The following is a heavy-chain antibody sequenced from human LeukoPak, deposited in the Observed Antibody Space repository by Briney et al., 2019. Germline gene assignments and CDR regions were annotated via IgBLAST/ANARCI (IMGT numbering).Heavy chain of an antibody. CDR2: ISSSSSYI. D-gene: IGHD3-10*01. Sequence: PGGSLRLSCAASGFTFSNYAMSWVRQAPGKGLEWVSSISSSSSYIYYADSVKGRFTISRDNAKNSLYLQMNSLRAEDTAVYYCARDLVGEYFDYWGQGTLVTVSS. CDR3: ARDLVGEYFDY. V-gene: IGHV3-21*01. J-gene: IGHJ4*02. CDR1: GFTFSNYA.